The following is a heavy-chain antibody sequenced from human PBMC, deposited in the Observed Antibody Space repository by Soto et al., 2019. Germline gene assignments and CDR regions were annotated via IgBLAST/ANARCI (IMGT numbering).Heavy chain of an antibody. V-gene: IGHV2-5*02. CDR3: VQSRCGGDCLEIYSSHAYNGLDV. Sequence: QVTLKESGPTLVKPTQTLTLTCTVSGLSLRTTGVGVGWVRQPPGKALEWLALLYGDDDKRYSPPLRCRLTSAKDISEKQVDLTMTNMATVDTATYYCVQSRCGGDCLEIYSSHAYNGLDVWGQGTTVTVSS. CDR1: GLSLRTTGVG. D-gene: IGHD2-21*02. J-gene: IGHJ6*02. CDR2: LYGDDDK.